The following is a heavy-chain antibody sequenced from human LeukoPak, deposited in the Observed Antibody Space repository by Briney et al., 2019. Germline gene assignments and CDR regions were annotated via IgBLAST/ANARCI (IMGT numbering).Heavy chain of an antibody. Sequence: GSLRLSCAASGFTFSSYAMHWVRQAPGKGLEWVSYISSSGSTIYYADSVKGRFTISRDNAKNSLYLQMNSLRAEDTAVYYCAREVAVAGGRLDCWGQGTLVTVSS. D-gene: IGHD6-19*01. CDR3: AREVAVAGGRLDC. CDR1: GFTFSSYA. CDR2: ISSSGSTI. V-gene: IGHV3-48*04. J-gene: IGHJ4*02.